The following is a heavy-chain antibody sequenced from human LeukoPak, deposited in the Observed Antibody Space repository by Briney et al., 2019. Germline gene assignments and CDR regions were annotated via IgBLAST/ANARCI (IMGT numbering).Heavy chain of an antibody. D-gene: IGHD4-17*01. CDR3: ARDYGDYEGYFDY. CDR1: GFTFSSYW. V-gene: IGHV3-7*01. J-gene: IGHJ4*02. Sequence: GGSLRLSCAASGFTFSSYWMSWLRQAARKGLGGVANIKQGGSEKYYVDSVKGRFTISRDNAKNSLYLQMDSLRAEDTAVYYCARDYGDYEGYFDYWGQGTLVTVSS. CDR2: IKQGGSEK.